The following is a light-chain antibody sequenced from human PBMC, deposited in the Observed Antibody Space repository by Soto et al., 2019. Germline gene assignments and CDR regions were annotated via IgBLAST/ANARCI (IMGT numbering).Light chain of an antibody. CDR3: CSYAGSSTFVV. V-gene: IGLV2-23*02. J-gene: IGLJ2*01. Sequence: QSALTQPASVSGSPGQSITISCTGTSSDVGNYNLVSWYQHHPGKAPKLVIYDVSERPSGVSYRFSGSKSGNTASLTISRLLAEDEADYYCCSYAGSSTFVVFGGGTKLTVL. CDR2: DVS. CDR1: SSDVGNYNL.